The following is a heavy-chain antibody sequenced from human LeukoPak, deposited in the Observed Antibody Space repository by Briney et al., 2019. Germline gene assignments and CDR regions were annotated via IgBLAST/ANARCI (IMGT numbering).Heavy chain of an antibody. CDR3: AVIYGEMDY. Sequence: SETLSLTCAVYGWSFRGYYWIWIRQPPGKGLEWIGEINHSGSTNYNPSLKSRVTISVDTSKNQFSLKLSSVTAADTAVYYCAVIYGEMDYRGQGTLVTVSS. CDR2: INHSGST. D-gene: IGHD4-17*01. V-gene: IGHV4-34*01. CDR1: GWSFRGYY. J-gene: IGHJ4*02.